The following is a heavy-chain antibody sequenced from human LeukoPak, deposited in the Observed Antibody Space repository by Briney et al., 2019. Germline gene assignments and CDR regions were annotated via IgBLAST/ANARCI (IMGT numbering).Heavy chain of an antibody. D-gene: IGHD3-3*01. CDR1: GGSISSSDYY. V-gene: IGHV4-30-4*08. CDR3: ARVRVTISIDP. CDR2: IYYSGST. J-gene: IGHJ5*02. Sequence: SETLSLTCTVSGGSISSSDYYWSWIRQPPGKGLEWIGYIYYSGSTYYNPSLKSRVTISVDTSKNQFSLKLSSVTAADTAVYYCARVRVTISIDPWGQGTLVTVSS.